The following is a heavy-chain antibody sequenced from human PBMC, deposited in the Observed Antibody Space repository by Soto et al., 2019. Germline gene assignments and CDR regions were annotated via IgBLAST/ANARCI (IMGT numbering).Heavy chain of an antibody. D-gene: IGHD3-10*01. V-gene: IGHV1-18*01. Sequence: ASVKVSCKASGYTFTSYGISWVRQAPGQGLEWMGWISAYNGNTNYAQKLQGRVTMTTDTSTSTAYMELRSLRSDDTAVYYCARDLNARFGELLPRYYYYMDVWGKGTTVTVSS. CDR2: ISAYNGNT. CDR3: ARDLNARFGELLPRYYYYMDV. J-gene: IGHJ6*03. CDR1: GYTFTSYG.